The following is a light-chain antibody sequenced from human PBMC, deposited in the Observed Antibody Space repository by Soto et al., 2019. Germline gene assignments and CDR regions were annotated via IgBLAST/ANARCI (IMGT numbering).Light chain of an antibody. V-gene: IGLV1-47*01. CDR1: RSNIGSDF. J-gene: IGLJ1*01. Sequence: QSVLTQASSASGTPGQRVTISCSGSRSNIGSDFVSWYQQLPGTAPKLLIYHNYQRPSGVPDRFSGSKSGTSASLAISDLRSEDEADYYCSAWDDSLSSYVFGAGTKVTVL. CDR2: HNY. CDR3: SAWDDSLSSYV.